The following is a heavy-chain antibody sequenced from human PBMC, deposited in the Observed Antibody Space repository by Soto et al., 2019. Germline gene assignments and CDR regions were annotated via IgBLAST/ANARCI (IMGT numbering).Heavy chain of an antibody. J-gene: IGHJ3*02. CDR2: ISGSTSYI. CDR3: ARQINGDYTAFDI. V-gene: IGHV3-21*01. D-gene: IGHD4-17*01. CDR1: GFTFSNYN. Sequence: RLSCAASGFTFSNYNMNWVRQAPGKRLKWVSSISGSTSYIYYADSLKGRFTISRDNAKNSLYLQMNTLRAEDTAVYYCARQINGDYTAFDIWGQGTLVT.